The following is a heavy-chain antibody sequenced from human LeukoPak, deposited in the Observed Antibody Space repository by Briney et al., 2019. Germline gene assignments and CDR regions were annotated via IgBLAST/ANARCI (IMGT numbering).Heavy chain of an antibody. J-gene: IGHJ3*02. CDR3: ARDPWPHALDI. CDR2: IKEDGSVT. V-gene: IGHV3-7*01. Sequence: GGSLRLSCAASGFTFSNYLMSWVHQAPGKGLEWVANIKEDGSVTHYVDSVKGRFTISRDNAKNSLYLQMNSLRAEDTAVYYCARDPWPHALDIWGQGTMVTVSS. D-gene: IGHD5-12*01. CDR1: GFTFSNYL.